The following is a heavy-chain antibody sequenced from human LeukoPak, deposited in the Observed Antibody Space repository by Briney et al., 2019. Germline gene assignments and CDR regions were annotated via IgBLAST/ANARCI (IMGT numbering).Heavy chain of an antibody. J-gene: IGHJ4*02. D-gene: IGHD3-16*01. CDR1: GFSFTNYA. V-gene: IGHV3-23*01. CDR2: ICGGGET. CDR3: ARASWVSHADAVW. Sequence: PGESLRLTCAASGFSFTNYAMSWVRQAAARGPEWISSICGGGETFYEDSVKGRVTLSGDDSRNTVYLKLNSLRVDDTAIYYCARASWVSHADAVWWGQGTQVTVSS.